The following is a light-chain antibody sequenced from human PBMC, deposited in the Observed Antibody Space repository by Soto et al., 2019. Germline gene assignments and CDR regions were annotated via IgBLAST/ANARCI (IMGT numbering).Light chain of an antibody. CDR1: QSVSSY. J-gene: IGKJ4*01. V-gene: IGKV3-20*01. CDR2: DAS. CDR3: QQYGSSRLT. Sequence: EIVLTQSPATLSLSPGERATLSCRASQSVSSYLAWYQQKPGQAPRLQIYDASSRATGIPDRFSGSGSWTDFTLTISRLEPEDFAVYYCQQYGSSRLTFGGGTKVDIK.